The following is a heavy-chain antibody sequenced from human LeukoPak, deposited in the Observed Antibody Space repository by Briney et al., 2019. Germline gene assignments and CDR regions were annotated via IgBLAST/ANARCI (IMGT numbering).Heavy chain of an antibody. CDR3: ATHHRYCSSTSCYLAFDY. J-gene: IGHJ4*02. CDR1: GYGFSNHW. Sequence: GESLRISCRGTGYGFSNHWIGWVRQLPGKGLEWMGMIYPGDSDTKYGPSFQGQVTITADESISTAYLQWSSLKASDTAMYYCATHHRYCSSTSCYLAFDYWGQGTLVTVSS. CDR2: IYPGDSDT. V-gene: IGHV5-51*01. D-gene: IGHD2-2*01.